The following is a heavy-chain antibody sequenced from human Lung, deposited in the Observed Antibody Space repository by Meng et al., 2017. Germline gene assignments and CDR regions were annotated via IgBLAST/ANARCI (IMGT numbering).Heavy chain of an antibody. J-gene: IGHJ4*02. Sequence: QVQLVQPGAVAKKPGSSVTVACKAAGVTVSRYSFSWVRQAPGQGLEWMGRIIPILERANYAQKFQGRVTITADISTTTAYMEMRSLRSEDTAVYYCASAMGNYVPATNEWTPSYFDYWGRGTLVTVSS. D-gene: IGHD3-16*01. V-gene: IGHV1-69*02. CDR1: GVTVSRYS. CDR3: ASAMGNYVPATNEWTPSYFDY. CDR2: IIPILERA.